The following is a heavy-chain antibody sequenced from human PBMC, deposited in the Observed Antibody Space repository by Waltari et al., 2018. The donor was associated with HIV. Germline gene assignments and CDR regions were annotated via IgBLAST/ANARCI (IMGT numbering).Heavy chain of an antibody. CDR2: ISFSGST. CDR1: GGSINNYY. J-gene: IGHJ6*03. CDR3: ARDYSKAGPVMDV. D-gene: IGHD6-19*01. V-gene: IGHV4-59*01. Sequence: QVQLQEPGPGLVKPSETLSLTRTVSGGSINNYYWTWLRQSPGKVLEWIGYISFSGSTNYNPSLKSRVSISIDTSKNQFSLRLNSVTAADTAVYFCARDYSKAGPVMDVWGKGTTVSVSS.